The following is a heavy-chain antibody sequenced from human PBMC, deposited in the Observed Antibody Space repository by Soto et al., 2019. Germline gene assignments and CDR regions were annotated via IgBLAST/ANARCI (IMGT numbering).Heavy chain of an antibody. J-gene: IGHJ3*02. V-gene: IGHV3-30-3*01. CDR2: ISYDGSNK. CDR1: GFTFSSYA. D-gene: IGHD1-26*01. Sequence: ESGGGVVQPGRSLRLSCAASGFTFSSYAMHWVRQAPGKGLEWVAVISYDGSNKYYADSVKGRFTISRDNSKNTLYLQMNSLRAEDTAVYYCARSGRIVGATGSHDAFDIWGQGTMVTVSS. CDR3: ARSGRIVGATGSHDAFDI.